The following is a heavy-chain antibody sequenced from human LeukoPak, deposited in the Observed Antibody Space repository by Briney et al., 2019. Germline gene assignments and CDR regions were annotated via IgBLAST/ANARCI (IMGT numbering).Heavy chain of an antibody. V-gene: IGHV4-30-4*07. J-gene: IGHJ3*02. CDR1: GGSISSGGYS. CDR3: ASAGQEMALI. Sequence: PSETLSLTCAVSGGSISSGGYSWSWIRQPPGKGLEWIGYIYYSGSTYYNPSLKSRVTISVDTSKNQFSLKLSSVTAADTAVYYCASAGQEMALIWGQGTMVTVSS. D-gene: IGHD5-24*01. CDR2: IYYSGST.